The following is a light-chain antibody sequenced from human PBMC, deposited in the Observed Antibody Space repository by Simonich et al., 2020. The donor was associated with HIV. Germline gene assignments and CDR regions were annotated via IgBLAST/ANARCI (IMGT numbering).Light chain of an antibody. CDR2: WAS. Sequence: DIVMTQSPDSLAVSLGERATISCKSSQSVLYSSNNKNYKNYLAWYQQKPGQPPKLLCYWASTRESGVPDRFSGSGSGTDFTLTISSLQAEDVAVYYCQQYYRTPPTFGQGTKVEIK. V-gene: IGKV4-1*01. J-gene: IGKJ1*01. CDR1: QSVLYSSNNKNYKNY. CDR3: QQYYRTPPT.